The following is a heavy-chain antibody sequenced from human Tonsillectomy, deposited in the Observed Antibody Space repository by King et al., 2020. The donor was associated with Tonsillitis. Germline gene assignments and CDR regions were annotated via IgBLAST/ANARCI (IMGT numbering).Heavy chain of an antibody. CDR3: ARSEQELSTYYYYYYMDV. Sequence: VQLVESGAEVKKPGESLRISCKGSGYSFTSFWINWVRQMPGKGLEWMGRIDPSDSHTNYSPSFQGHVCISADKSISTAYLQWSSLKAPDTAIYYCARSEQELSTYYYYYYMDVWGKGTTVTVSS. J-gene: IGHJ6*03. V-gene: IGHV5-10-1*03. CDR2: IDPSDSHT. CDR1: GYSFTSFW. D-gene: IGHD6-13*01.